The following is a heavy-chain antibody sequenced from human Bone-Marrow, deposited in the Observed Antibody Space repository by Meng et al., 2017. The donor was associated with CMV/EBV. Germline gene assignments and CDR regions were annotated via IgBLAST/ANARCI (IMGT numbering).Heavy chain of an antibody. CDR3: ARDKKGYAIFDY. J-gene: IGHJ4*02. D-gene: IGHD2-2*01. CDR2: ISSSSSYI. CDR1: GFTFSSYS. V-gene: IGHV3-21*01. Sequence: GESLKISCAASGFTFSSYSMNWVRQAPGKGLEWVSSISSSSSYIYYADSVKGRFTISRDNAKNSLYLQMNSLRAEDTAVYYCARDKKGYAIFDYWGQGPLVTFYS.